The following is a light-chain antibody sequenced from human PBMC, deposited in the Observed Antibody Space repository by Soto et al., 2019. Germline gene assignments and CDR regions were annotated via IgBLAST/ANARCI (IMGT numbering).Light chain of an antibody. V-gene: IGKV3-20*01. CDR1: QSVSSSY. CDR3: QQYSRAPPT. CDR2: DAS. Sequence: EIVLTQAPGTLSLPPGERATLSCRARQSVSSSYLAWFQQKPGQAPRLLIYDASSRATGIPDRFSGSGSGTDFTLTISRLEPEDFAVYYCQQYSRAPPTFGQGTKVDIK. J-gene: IGKJ1*01.